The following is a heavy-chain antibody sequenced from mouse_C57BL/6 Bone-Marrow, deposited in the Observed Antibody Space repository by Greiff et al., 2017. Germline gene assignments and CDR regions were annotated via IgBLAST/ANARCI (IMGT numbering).Heavy chain of an antibody. D-gene: IGHD1-1*01. CDR2: INPNNGGT. J-gene: IGHJ1*03. Sequence: EVQLQQSGPELVKPGASVKIPCKASGYTFTDYHMDWVKQSHGKSLEWIGDINPNNGGTISNQKFKGKATLTVDKSSSPAYLELRSRTSEDTAVEYCARREYYGSSYGYFDVWGTGTTGTVSS. CDR1: GYTFTDYH. V-gene: IGHV1-18*01. CDR3: ARREYYGSSYGYFDV.